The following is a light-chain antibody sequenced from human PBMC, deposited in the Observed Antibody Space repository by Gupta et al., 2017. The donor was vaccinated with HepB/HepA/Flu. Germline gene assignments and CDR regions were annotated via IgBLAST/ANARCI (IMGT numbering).Light chain of an antibody. CDR1: SSDVGGYTY. J-gene: IGLJ1*01. CDR2: DVS. CDR3: SAYTSSSTLDV. V-gene: IGLV2-14*01. Sequence: QSPLTQPTSVSGSPRQSITISCTGTSSDVGGYTYVSWYQQHPGKAPKLMIYDVSNRPSGVSNRFSASKSGNTASLTISGLQAEDEADYYCSAYTSSSTLDVFGTGTKVTVL.